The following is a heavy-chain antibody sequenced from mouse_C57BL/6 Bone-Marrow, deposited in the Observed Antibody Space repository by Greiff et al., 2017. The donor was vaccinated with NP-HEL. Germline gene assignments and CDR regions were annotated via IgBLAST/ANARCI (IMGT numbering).Heavy chain of an antibody. CDR1: GYTFTDYN. J-gene: IGHJ3*01. CDR2: INPNNGGT. Sequence: VQLQQSGPELVKPGASVKIPCKASGYTFTDYNMDWVKQSHGKSLEWIGDINPNNGGTIYNQKFKGKATLTVDTSSNTAYLQLSSLTSEDTAIYYCARRAWFAYWGQGTLVTVSA. CDR3: ARRAWFAY. V-gene: IGHV1-18*01.